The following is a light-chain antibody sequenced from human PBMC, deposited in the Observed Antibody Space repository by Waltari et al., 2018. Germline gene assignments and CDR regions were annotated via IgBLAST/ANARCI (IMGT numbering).Light chain of an antibody. CDR2: DVT. CDR1: NSDVGGYTY. CDR3: SSYTSSGTLRI. Sequence: QSVLTQPASVSGSPGQSITISCNGTNSDVGGYTYVSWYQQYPGKAPRLMIYDVTKRPSGVSNRFSGSKSGNTASLTISGLQAEDEADYYCSSYTSSGTLRIFGGGTKVTAL. J-gene: IGLJ2*01. V-gene: IGLV2-14*01.